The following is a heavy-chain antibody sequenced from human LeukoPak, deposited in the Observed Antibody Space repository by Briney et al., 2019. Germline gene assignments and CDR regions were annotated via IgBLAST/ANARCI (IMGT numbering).Heavy chain of an antibody. CDR1: GGSFSGYY. CDR3: ARGRAEFGVVIPFDL. CDR2: INHSGST. V-gene: IGHV4-34*01. Sequence: PSETLSLTCAVYGGSFSGYYWSWIPQPPGKGLEWIGEINHSGSTNYNPSLKSRLTISVDTSKNHFSLKLSSVTAADTAVYYCARGRAEFGVVIPFDLWGRGTLVTVSS. J-gene: IGHJ2*01. D-gene: IGHD3-3*01.